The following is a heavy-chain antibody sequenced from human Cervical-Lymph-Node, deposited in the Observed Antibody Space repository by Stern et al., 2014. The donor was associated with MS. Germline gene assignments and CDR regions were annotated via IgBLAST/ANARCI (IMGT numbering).Heavy chain of an antibody. CDR3: AHSRVKYCRGGTCYSSLFDY. J-gene: IGHJ4*02. CDR1: GFSVATAGVG. CDR2: IYWDGDK. D-gene: IGHD2-15*01. Sequence: QVTLRESGPTLVKPTQTVTLTCTLSGFSVATAGVGVGWIRQPPGKALEWLALIYWDGDKLYSPSLKNRLTIIKDTSKNQVVLTMPNVDPVDTATYYCAHSRVKYCRGGTCYSSLFDYWGQGTLVTVSS. V-gene: IGHV2-5*02.